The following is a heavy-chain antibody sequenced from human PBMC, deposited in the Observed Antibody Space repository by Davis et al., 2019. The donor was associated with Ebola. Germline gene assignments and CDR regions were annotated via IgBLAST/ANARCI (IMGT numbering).Heavy chain of an antibody. CDR1: GGTFSSYA. V-gene: IGHV1-69*13. CDR3: ARDPVARVPAAIGLFDY. D-gene: IGHD2-2*02. J-gene: IGHJ4*02. Sequence: SVKVSCKASGGTFSSYAISWVRQAPGQGLEWMGGIIPIFGTANYAQKFQGRVTITADESTSTAYMELSSLRSEDTAVYYCARDPVARVPAAIGLFDYWGQGTLVTVSS. CDR2: IIPIFGTA.